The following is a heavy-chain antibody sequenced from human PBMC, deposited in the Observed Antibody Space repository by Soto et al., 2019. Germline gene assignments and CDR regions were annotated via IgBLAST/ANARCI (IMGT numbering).Heavy chain of an antibody. J-gene: IGHJ5*02. CDR3: ARASGGNSGWGHWSDP. CDR2: ISHSGTT. Sequence: SETLSGNCAVSGYSISSGYYWGWIRQPPGRGLEWIGSISHSGTTYYNPSLRSRVTISIDTSNNQFSLKLSSVTAADTAVYYCARASGGNSGWGHWSDPWGQGTLVTVSS. CDR1: GYSISSGYY. D-gene: IGHD2-21*02. V-gene: IGHV4-38-2*01.